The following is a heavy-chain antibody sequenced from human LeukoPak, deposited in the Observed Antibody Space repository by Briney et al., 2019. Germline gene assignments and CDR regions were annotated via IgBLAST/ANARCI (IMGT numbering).Heavy chain of an antibody. CDR1: GGTFSSYT. CDR3: AREPPTTVTYYNWFDP. D-gene: IGHD4-11*01. CDR2: IIPIFGTA. V-gene: IGHV1-69*13. J-gene: IGHJ5*02. Sequence: SVKVSCKASGGTFSSYTISWVRQAPGQGLEWMGGIIPIFGTANYAQKFQGRVTITADESTSTAYMELSSLRSEDTAVYYCAREPPTTVTYYNWFDPWGQGTLVTVSS.